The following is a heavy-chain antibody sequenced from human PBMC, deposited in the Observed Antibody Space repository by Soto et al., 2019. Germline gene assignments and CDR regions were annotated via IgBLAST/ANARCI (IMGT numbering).Heavy chain of an antibody. D-gene: IGHD5-18*01. J-gene: IGHJ3*02. CDR3: ARAYSPYGAFDI. Sequence: GGSLRLSCAASAFTFSSYAMHWVRQAPGKGLEWVAVISYDGSNKYYADSVKGRFTISRDNSKNTLYLQMNSLRAEDTAVYYCARAYSPYGAFDIWGQGTMVTVSS. CDR1: AFTFSSYA. V-gene: IGHV3-30-3*01. CDR2: ISYDGSNK.